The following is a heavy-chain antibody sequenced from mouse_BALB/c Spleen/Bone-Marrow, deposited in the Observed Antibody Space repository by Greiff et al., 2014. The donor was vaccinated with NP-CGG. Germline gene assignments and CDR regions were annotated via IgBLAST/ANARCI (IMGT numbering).Heavy chain of an antibody. CDR1: GYSFTGYT. CDR3: ARRDYGGYFDV. Sequence: VQLQQSGPELVKPGASMKISCKASGYSFTGYTMNWVKQSHGKNLERIGLINPYNGGTIYNQKFKGKATLTVDKSSSTAYMELLSLTSEDSAVYYCARRDYGGYFDVWGAGTTVTVSS. V-gene: IGHV1-18*01. CDR2: INPYNGGT. D-gene: IGHD2-4*01. J-gene: IGHJ1*01.